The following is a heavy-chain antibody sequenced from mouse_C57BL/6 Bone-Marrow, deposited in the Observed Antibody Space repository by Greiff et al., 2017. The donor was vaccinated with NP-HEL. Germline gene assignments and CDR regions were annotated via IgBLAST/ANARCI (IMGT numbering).Heavy chain of an antibody. Sequence: QVQLQQSGAELAKPGASVKLSCKASGYTFTSYWMHWVKQRPGQGLEWIGYINPSSGYTKYNQKFKDKATLTADKSSSTAYMQLSSLTYEDSAVYYCARSDEFYYDYAWFAYWGQGTLVTVSA. CDR3: ARSDEFYYDYAWFAY. J-gene: IGHJ3*01. D-gene: IGHD2-4*01. V-gene: IGHV1-7*01. CDR2: INPSSGYT. CDR1: GYTFTSYW.